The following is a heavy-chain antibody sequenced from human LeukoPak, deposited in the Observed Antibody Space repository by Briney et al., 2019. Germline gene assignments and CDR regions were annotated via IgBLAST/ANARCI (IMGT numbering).Heavy chain of an antibody. CDR2: IYYGGST. CDR1: GASITSYY. D-gene: IGHD1-26*01. V-gene: IGHV4-59*08. Sequence: SETLSLTCTVSGASITSYYWSWIRQPPGKGLEWIGYIYYGGSTTYKPSLKSRVTISVDTSKNQFSLKLSSVTAADTAVYYCARLSIVGATNFDYWGQGTLVTVSS. J-gene: IGHJ4*02. CDR3: ARLSIVGATNFDY.